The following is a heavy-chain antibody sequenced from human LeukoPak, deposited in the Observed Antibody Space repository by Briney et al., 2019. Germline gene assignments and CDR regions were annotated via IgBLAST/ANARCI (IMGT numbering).Heavy chain of an antibody. D-gene: IGHD3-9*01. CDR3: ARDRRTGQYYDILTENGMDV. V-gene: IGHV3-23*01. CDR1: GFTFSSYA. Sequence: GGSLRLSCAASGFTFSSYAMSWVRQAPGKGLEWVSAISGSGGSTYYADSVKGRFTISRDNSKNTLYLQMNSLRAEDTAVYYCARDRRTGQYYDILTENGMDVWGQGTTVTVSS. CDR2: ISGSGGST. J-gene: IGHJ6*02.